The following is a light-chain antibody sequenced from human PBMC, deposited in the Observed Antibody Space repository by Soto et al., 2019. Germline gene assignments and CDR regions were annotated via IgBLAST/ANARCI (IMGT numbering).Light chain of an antibody. CDR1: QSISNY. V-gene: IGKV1-39*01. CDR3: QQRSNWPRFT. Sequence: DIQMTQSPSSLSASVGDRVTITCRASQSISNYLHWYQQKPGESPRLLIYGASTLHDGVPSRFSGSGSGTDFTLTISSLEPEDFAVYYCQQRSNWPRFTFGPGTKVDIK. CDR2: GAS. J-gene: IGKJ3*01.